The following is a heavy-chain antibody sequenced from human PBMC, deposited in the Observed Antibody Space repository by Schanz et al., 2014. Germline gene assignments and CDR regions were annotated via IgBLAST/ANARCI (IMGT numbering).Heavy chain of an antibody. Sequence: DVQLLESGGGLVQPGGSLRLSCAVSGFTVSSNHMSWVRQAPGKGLEWVSVIYSGIGAYYADSVKDRFTVSRDNAKNTLYLQMNSLRAEDTAVYYCAREQIMAAAGLVDYWGHGTLVTVSS. CDR1: GFTVSSNH. V-gene: IGHV3-66*01. CDR3: AREQIMAAAGLVDY. CDR2: IYSGIGA. J-gene: IGHJ4*01. D-gene: IGHD6-13*01.